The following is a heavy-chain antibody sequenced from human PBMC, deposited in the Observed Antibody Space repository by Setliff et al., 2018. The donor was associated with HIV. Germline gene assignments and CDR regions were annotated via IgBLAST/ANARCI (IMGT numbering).Heavy chain of an antibody. CDR3: ARWGYSRDGMDV. V-gene: IGHV3-7*01. J-gene: IGHJ6*02. CDR1: GLPFYNYW. Sequence: HPGGSLRLSCVASGLPFYNYWMTWLRRAPGRGLEWVANIKQDGSDMHYADSVKGRFIISRDNAKNSLNLQMNSLRAEDTAVYYCARWGYSRDGMDVWGQGTTVTVSS. D-gene: IGHD4-4*01. CDR2: IKQDGSDM.